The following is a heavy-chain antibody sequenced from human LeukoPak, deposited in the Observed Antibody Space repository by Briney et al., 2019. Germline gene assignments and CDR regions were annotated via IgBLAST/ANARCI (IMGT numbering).Heavy chain of an antibody. V-gene: IGHV3-30*02. CDR2: IRYDGSNK. Sequence: GGSLRLSCAASGFTFSSFWMHWVRQAPGKGLEWVAFIRYDGSNKYYADSVKGRFTISRDNSKNTLYLQMNSLRAEDTAVYYCARSRGYYYDAIDYWGQGTLVTVSS. CDR3: ARSRGYYYDAIDY. J-gene: IGHJ4*02. CDR1: GFTFSSFW. D-gene: IGHD3-22*01.